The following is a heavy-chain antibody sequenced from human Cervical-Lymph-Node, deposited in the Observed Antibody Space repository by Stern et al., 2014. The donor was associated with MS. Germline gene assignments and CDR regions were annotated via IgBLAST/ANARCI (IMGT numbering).Heavy chain of an antibody. D-gene: IGHD6-6*01. J-gene: IGHJ6*02. Sequence: QVQLVQSGAEVKKPGASVKVSCKASGYTLTGHYMHWVRQAPGQGLEGMGWNHPNSGGTNYAQKFQGWVTMTRDTSISTAYMELSRLRSDDTAVYYCARGGIAARSFYYYGMDVWGQGTTVTVSS. V-gene: IGHV1-2*04. CDR1: GYTLTGHY. CDR2: NHPNSGGT. CDR3: ARGGIAARSFYYYGMDV.